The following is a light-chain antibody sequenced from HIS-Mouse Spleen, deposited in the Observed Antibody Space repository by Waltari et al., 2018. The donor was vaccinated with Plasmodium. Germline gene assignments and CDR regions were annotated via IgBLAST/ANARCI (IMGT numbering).Light chain of an antibody. CDR1: QRVSSY. CDR3: QQRSNWPPPT. Sequence: EIVLTQSPATLSLSPGERATLPCRASQRVSSYLAWYQQKPGQAPRLLIYDASNRATGIPARFSGSGSGTDFTLTISSLEPEDFAVYYCQQRSNWPPPTFGGGTKVEIK. V-gene: IGKV3-11*01. CDR2: DAS. J-gene: IGKJ4*01.